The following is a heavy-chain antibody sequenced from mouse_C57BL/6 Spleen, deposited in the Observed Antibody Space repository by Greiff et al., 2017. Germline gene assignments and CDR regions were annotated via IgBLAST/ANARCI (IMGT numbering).Heavy chain of an antibody. D-gene: IGHD1-1*01. CDR3: TRDILHPYYYGSSYVYARDY. V-gene: IGHV5-9-1*02. J-gene: IGHJ4*01. CDR2: ISSGGDYI. Sequence: EVKLMESGEGLVKPGGSLKLSCAASGFTFSSYAMSWVRQTPEKRLEWVAYISSGGDYIYYADTVKGRFTISRDNARNTLYLQMSSLKSEDTAMYYCTRDILHPYYYGSSYVYARDYWGQGTSVTVSS. CDR1: GFTFSSYA.